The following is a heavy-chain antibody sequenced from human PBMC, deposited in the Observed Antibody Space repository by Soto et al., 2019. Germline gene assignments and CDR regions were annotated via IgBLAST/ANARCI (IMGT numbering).Heavy chain of an antibody. Sequence: VGSLRLSCAASGFTFSSYAMSWVRQAPGKGLEWVSAISGSGGGTYYADSVKGRFTISRDNSKNTLYLQMNSLRAEDTAVYYCAKGPIMSGNDYWGQGTLVTVSS. V-gene: IGHV3-23*01. J-gene: IGHJ4*02. D-gene: IGHD3-10*01. CDR1: GFTFSSYA. CDR2: ISGSGGGT. CDR3: AKGPIMSGNDY.